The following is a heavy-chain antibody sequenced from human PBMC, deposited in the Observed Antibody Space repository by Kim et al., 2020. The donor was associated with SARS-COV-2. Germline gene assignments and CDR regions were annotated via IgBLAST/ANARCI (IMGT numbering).Heavy chain of an antibody. D-gene: IGHD4-17*01. Sequence: GGSLRLSCAASGFTFSSYAMSWVRQAPGKGLEWVSAISGSGGSTYYADSVKGRFTISRDNSKNTLYLQMNSLRAEDTAVYYCAKDLERSWNDYGDYDSLYNFDYWGQGTLVTVSS. CDR3: AKDLERSWNDYGDYDSLYNFDY. CDR2: ISGSGGST. CDR1: GFTFSSYA. J-gene: IGHJ4*02. V-gene: IGHV3-23*01.